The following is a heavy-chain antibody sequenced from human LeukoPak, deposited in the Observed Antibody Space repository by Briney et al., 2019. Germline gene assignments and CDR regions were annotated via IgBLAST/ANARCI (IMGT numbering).Heavy chain of an antibody. D-gene: IGHD6-19*01. CDR1: GGTFSSYA. CDR2: IIPIFGTA. V-gene: IGHV1-69*06. Sequence: ASVKVSCKASGGTFSSYAISWVRQAPGPGLEWMGGIIPIFGTANYAQKFQGRVTITADKSTSTAYMELSSLRSEDTAVYYCARTVDSSGWYGYFDLWGRGTLVTVSS. CDR3: ARTVDSSGWYGYFDL. J-gene: IGHJ2*01.